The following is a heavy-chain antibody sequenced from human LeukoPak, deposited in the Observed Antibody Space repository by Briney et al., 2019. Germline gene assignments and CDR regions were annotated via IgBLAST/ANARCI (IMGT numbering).Heavy chain of an antibody. J-gene: IGHJ3*02. V-gene: IGHV1-2*02. CDR3: ARVFYPDYVWGSYRSYDAFDI. CDR2: INPNGGGT. Sequence: ASVKVSCTASGYTFTGYYMHWVRQAPGKGLEGLGGINPNGGGTNYAQKFQGRVTMTRDTSISTAYMELSRLRSDDTAVYYCARVFYPDYVWGSYRSYDAFDIWGQGTMVTVSS. CDR1: GYTFTGYY. D-gene: IGHD3-16*02.